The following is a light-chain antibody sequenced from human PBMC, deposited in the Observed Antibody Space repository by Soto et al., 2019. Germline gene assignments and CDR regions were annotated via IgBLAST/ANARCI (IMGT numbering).Light chain of an antibody. CDR2: DAS. J-gene: IGKJ3*01. CDR3: QQYDNLPTFT. V-gene: IGKV1-33*01. CDR1: QDISNH. Sequence: DIQMTQSPSSLSASVGDRVTISCQASQDISNHLNWYQQKPGKAPKLLIYDASSLETGVPSSFSGSGSGTAFTFTITSLRPEDIATYYCQQYDNLPTFTFGPGTKVDIK.